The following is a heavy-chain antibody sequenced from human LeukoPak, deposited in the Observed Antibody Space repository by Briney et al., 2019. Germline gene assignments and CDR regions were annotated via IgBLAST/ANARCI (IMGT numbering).Heavy chain of an antibody. D-gene: IGHD6-19*01. V-gene: IGHV3-23*01. CDR3: AKDYVRAVAGGRFDY. CDR2: ISGSGGST. J-gene: IGHJ4*02. CDR1: GFTVSSNY. Sequence: GGSLRLSCAASGFTVSSNYMSWVRQAPGKGLEWVSGISGSGGSTYYADSVKGRFTISRDNSKNTLYLQMNSLRAEDTAVYYCAKDYVRAVAGGRFDYWGQGILVTVSS.